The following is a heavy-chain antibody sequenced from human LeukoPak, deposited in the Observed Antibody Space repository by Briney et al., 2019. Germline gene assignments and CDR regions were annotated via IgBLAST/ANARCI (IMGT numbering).Heavy chain of an antibody. V-gene: IGHV4-38-2*02. D-gene: IGHD1-26*01. CDR3: ARDYYSPQVGATIRNWFDP. CDR2: IYHSGSA. J-gene: IGHJ5*02. Sequence: SETLSLTCAVSGYSISSGYYWGWIRQPPGKGLEWIGSIYHSGSAHYNPSLKSRVTISVDTSKNQFSLKLSSVTAADTAVYYCARDYYSPQVGATIRNWFDPWGQGTLVTVSS. CDR1: GYSISSGYY.